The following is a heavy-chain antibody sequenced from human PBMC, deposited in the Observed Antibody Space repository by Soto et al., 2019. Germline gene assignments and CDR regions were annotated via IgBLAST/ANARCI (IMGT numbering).Heavy chain of an antibody. CDR1: GYTFSTYG. D-gene: IGHD3-10*01. J-gene: IGHJ4*02. Sequence: QVQLVQSGAEVKKPGASVKVSCKASGYTFSTYGVSWVRQAPGQGLEWMGWISAYNGNTNYAQNLQGRVTMTADIHTSTAYLELRSLRSDDTAVYYCARGWFGEFLSYSDWWGQGTLVTVSS. V-gene: IGHV1-18*01. CDR3: ARGWFGEFLSYSDW. CDR2: ISAYNGNT.